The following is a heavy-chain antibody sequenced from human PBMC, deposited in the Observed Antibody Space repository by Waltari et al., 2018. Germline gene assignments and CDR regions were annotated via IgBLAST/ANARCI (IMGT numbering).Heavy chain of an antibody. D-gene: IGHD3-3*01. CDR3: ARITIFGVVIRGDVFDI. J-gene: IGHJ3*02. V-gene: IGHV4-34*01. Sequence: QVQLQQWGAGLLKPSETLSLTCAVYGGSFSGYYWSWIRQPPGKGLEWIGEINHSGSTNYNPSLKSRVTISVDTSKNQFSLKLRSVTAADTAVYYCARITIFGVVIRGDVFDIWGQGTMVTVSS. CDR2: INHSGST. CDR1: GGSFSGYY.